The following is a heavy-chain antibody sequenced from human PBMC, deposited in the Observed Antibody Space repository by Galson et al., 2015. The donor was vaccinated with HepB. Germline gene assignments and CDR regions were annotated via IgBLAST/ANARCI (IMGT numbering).Heavy chain of an antibody. Sequence: CAISGDSVSSNSAAWTWIRQSPSRGLEWLGRTYYRSKWSNDYAVSVKSRITVSADTSKNQVSLHLKSVTPGDTAVYYCARGESGASYEYFHNKALDVWGQGTTVTVSS. D-gene: IGHD3-16*01. V-gene: IGHV6-1*01. CDR1: GDSVSSNSAA. CDR3: ARGESGASYEYFHNKALDV. CDR2: TYYRSKWSN. J-gene: IGHJ6*02.